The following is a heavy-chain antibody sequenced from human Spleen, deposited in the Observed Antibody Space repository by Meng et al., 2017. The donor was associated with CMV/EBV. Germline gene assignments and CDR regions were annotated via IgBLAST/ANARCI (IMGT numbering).Heavy chain of an antibody. CDR3: ARNVWCGGDCSAPLYYYYGMDV. Sequence: ASVKVSCKASGYTFTSYAMHWVRQAPGQRLEWMGWSNAGNGNTKYSQEFQGRVTITRDTSASTAYMELSSLRSEDTAVYYCARNVWCGGDCSAPLYYYYGMDVWGQGTTVTVSS. D-gene: IGHD2-21*01. V-gene: IGHV1-3*02. CDR1: GYTFTSYA. J-gene: IGHJ6*02. CDR2: SNAGNGNT.